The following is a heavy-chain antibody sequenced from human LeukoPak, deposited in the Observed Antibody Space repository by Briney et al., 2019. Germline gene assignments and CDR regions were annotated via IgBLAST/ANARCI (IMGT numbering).Heavy chain of an antibody. CDR1: GGSISSFY. CDR2: IYSSGST. Sequence: SETLSLTCTVSGGSISSFYWSCIRQPAGKGLEWIGRIYSSGSTNYNPSLKGRVTMSVDTSKNQFSLRLTSVTAADTAVYYCARQAYDTGYDAFDIWGQGTLVTVSS. D-gene: IGHD3-22*01. J-gene: IGHJ3*02. CDR3: ARQAYDTGYDAFDI. V-gene: IGHV4-4*07.